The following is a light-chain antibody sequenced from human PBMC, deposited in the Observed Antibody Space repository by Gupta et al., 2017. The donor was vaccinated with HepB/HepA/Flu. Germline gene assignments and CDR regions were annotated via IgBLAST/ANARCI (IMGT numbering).Light chain of an antibody. CDR1: QSISSY. Sequence: DIQMTQSPSSLSASVGDRVTITCRASQSISSYLNWYQQKPGKAPKLLIYAASSLQSGVPSRFSGSGSGTDFTLTISRLQPEDFATYYCQQSYSTPITFGQGTQLEIK. CDR2: AAS. J-gene: IGKJ5*01. CDR3: QQSYSTPIT. V-gene: IGKV1-39*01.